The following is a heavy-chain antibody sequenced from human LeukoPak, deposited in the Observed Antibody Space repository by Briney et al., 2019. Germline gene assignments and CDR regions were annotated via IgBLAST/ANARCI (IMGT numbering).Heavy chain of an antibody. J-gene: IGHJ4*02. CDR2: ISGSGGST. D-gene: IGHD4-11*01. Sequence: AGGSLRLSCAASGFTFSSYAMSWVRQAPGKGLEWVSAISGSGGSTYYADSVKGRFTISRDNSKNTLYLQMNSLRAEDTAVYYCAKVLLGDYSFPDYWGLGTLVTVSS. CDR1: GFTFSSYA. V-gene: IGHV3-23*01. CDR3: AKVLLGDYSFPDY.